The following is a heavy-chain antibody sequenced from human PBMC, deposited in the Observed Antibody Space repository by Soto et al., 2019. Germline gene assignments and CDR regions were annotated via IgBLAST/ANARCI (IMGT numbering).Heavy chain of an antibody. J-gene: IGHJ6*03. CDR2: ISGSGGST. CDR3: AKDYYGSGSYYTDYYYYYYMDV. CDR1: GFTFSSYG. V-gene: IGHV3-23*01. D-gene: IGHD3-10*01. Sequence: GGSLRLSCAASGFTFSSYGMHWVRQAPGKGLEWVSAISGSGGSTYYADSVKGRFTISRDNSKNTLYLQMNSLRAEDTAVYYCAKDYYGSGSYYTDYYYYYYMDVWGKGTTVTVSS.